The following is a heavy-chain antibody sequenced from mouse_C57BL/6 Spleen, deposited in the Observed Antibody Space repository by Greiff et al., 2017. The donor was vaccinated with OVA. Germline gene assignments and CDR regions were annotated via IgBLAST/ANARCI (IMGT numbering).Heavy chain of an antibody. Sequence: QVQLQQPGAELVRPGASVTLSCKASGYTFTDYEMHWVKQTPVHGLEWIGAIDPETGGTAYNQKFKGKAILTADKSSSTAYMELRSLTSEDSSVYYCTKDIITTVVATRFAYWGQGTLVTVSA. CDR3: TKDIITTVVATRFAY. CDR2: IDPETGGT. CDR1: GYTFTDYE. D-gene: IGHD1-1*01. V-gene: IGHV1-15*01. J-gene: IGHJ3*01.